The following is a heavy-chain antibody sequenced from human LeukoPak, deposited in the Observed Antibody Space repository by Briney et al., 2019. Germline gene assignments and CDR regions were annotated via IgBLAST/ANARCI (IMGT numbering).Heavy chain of an antibody. CDR3: ARDRGNTMIVVVTDYYFDY. Sequence: GGSLRLSCAASGFTFSSYWMHWVRQAPGKGLVWVSRINSDGSSTSYADSVKGRFTISRDNSKNTLYLQMNSLRAEDTAVYYCARDRGNTMIVVVTDYYFDYWGQGTLVTVSS. D-gene: IGHD3-22*01. CDR1: GFTFSSYW. V-gene: IGHV3-74*01. CDR2: INSDGSST. J-gene: IGHJ4*02.